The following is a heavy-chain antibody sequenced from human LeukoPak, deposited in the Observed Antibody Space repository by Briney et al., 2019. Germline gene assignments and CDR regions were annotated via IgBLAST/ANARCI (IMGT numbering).Heavy chain of an antibody. Sequence: ASVKVSCKASGYTFTSYDINWVRQATGQGLEWMGWISAYNGNTNYAQKLQGRVTMTTDTSTSTAYMELRSLRSDDTAVYYCARDNSSGWYGPFDPWGQGTLVTVSS. CDR1: GYTFTSYD. J-gene: IGHJ5*02. CDR3: ARDNSSGWYGPFDP. D-gene: IGHD6-19*01. CDR2: ISAYNGNT. V-gene: IGHV1-18*01.